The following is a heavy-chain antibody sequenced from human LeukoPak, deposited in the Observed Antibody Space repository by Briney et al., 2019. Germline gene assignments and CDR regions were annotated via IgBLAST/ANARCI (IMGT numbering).Heavy chain of an antibody. Sequence: PGGSLRLSCAASGFTFDDYAMHWVRQAPGKGLEWVSVIYSGGSTYYADSVKGRFTISRDNSKNTLYLQMNSLRAEDTAVYYCARDRGMTNWGQGTLVTVSS. CDR3: ARDRGMTN. CDR2: IYSGGST. CDR1: GFTFDDYA. J-gene: IGHJ4*02. D-gene: IGHD3-10*01. V-gene: IGHV3-53*01.